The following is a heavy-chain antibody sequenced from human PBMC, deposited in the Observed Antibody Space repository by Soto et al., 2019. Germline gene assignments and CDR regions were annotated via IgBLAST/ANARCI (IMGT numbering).Heavy chain of an antibody. Sequence: GGSLRLSCAASGLTFRIAWMNWVRQAPGKGLEWVSVIYSGGSTYYADSVKGRFTISRDNSKNTLYLQMNSLRAEDTAVYYCARAFVVVVAATYAFDIWGQGTMVTVSS. D-gene: IGHD2-15*01. CDR2: IYSGGST. J-gene: IGHJ3*02. V-gene: IGHV3-66*01. CDR3: ARAFVVVVAATYAFDI. CDR1: GLTFRIAW.